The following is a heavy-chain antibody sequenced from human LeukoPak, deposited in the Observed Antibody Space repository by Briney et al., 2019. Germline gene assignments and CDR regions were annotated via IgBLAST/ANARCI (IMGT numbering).Heavy chain of an antibody. CDR1: GFSFSGST. CDR3: TRHADDTSN. CDR2: IRTKGNNYAT. Sequence: PGGSLRLSCAASGFSFSGSTIHWVRQASGKGLEWVGRIRTKGNNYATAYAASVRGRFTISRDDSKNTAFLQMNSLKTENTAMYYCTRHADDTSNWGQGTLVTVSS. D-gene: IGHD3-22*01. V-gene: IGHV3-73*01. J-gene: IGHJ4*02.